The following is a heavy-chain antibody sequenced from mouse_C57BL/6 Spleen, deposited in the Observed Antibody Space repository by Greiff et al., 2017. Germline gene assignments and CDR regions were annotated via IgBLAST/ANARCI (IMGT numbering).Heavy chain of an antibody. CDR2: INPNNGGT. CDR3: ARRIYYGSSFYYFDY. Sequence: EVQLQQSGPELVKPGASVKISCKASGYTFTDYYMNWVKQSHGKCLEWIGDINPNNGGTSSNQKFKGKATLTVDKSSSTSYMEFRSLTSEDSSVYYFARRIYYGSSFYYFDYWGQGTTLTVSS. V-gene: IGHV1-26*01. J-gene: IGHJ2*01. CDR1: GYTFTDYY. D-gene: IGHD1-1*01.